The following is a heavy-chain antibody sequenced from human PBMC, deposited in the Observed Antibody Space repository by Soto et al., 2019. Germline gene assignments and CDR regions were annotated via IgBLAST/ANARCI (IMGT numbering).Heavy chain of an antibody. J-gene: IGHJ4*02. V-gene: IGHV4-61*01. CDR1: GDSAISVMYF. Sequence: PSETLSLTCNVSGDSAISVMYFWSWLRPPPGKGLEWIAYIYNNGNTNYNPSLKSRATISVYTSKNQSPLKLTSVPGADSAVYFGAQTFRRGGNLAVLALWGQGVLVTVSS. D-gene: IGHD3-16*01. CDR2: IYNNGNT. CDR3: AQTFRRGGNLAVLAL.